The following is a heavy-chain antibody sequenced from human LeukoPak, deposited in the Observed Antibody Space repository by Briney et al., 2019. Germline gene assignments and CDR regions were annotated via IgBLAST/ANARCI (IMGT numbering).Heavy chain of an antibody. V-gene: IGHV4-59*01. D-gene: IGHD6-19*01. J-gene: IGHJ6*04. CDR2: IYYSGST. CDR3: AREVHSSGWYNYYYYYGMDV. CDR1: GGSISSYY. Sequence: SETLSLTCTVPGGSISSYYWSWIRQPPGKGLDWLGYIYYSGSTNYNPSLKSRVTISVDTSKNQFSLKLSSVTAADTAVYYCAREVHSSGWYNYYYYYGMDVWGKGTTVTVSS.